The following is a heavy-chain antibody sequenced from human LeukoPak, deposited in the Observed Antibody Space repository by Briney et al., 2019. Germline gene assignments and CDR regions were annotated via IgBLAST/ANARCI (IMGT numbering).Heavy chain of an antibody. D-gene: IGHD3-10*01. CDR1: GFTFSSYA. J-gene: IGHJ6*02. CDR2: ITAGGGNT. CDR3: ASQGGLLWFGELSGGMDV. Sequence: PGGSLRLSCAAPGFTFSSYAMSWVRQAPGKGLEWVSGITAGGGNTYYADSVKGRFTISRDNSKNALYLQMNSLRAEDTAVYYCASQGGLLWFGELSGGMDVWGQGTTVTVSS. V-gene: IGHV3-23*01.